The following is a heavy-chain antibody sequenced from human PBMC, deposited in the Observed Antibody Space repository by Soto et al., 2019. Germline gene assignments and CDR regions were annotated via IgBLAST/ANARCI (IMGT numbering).Heavy chain of an antibody. Sequence: KTSETLSLTCAVYGGSFSGYYWSWIRQPPGKGLEWIGEINHSGSTNYNPSLKSRVTISVDTSKNQFSLKLSSVTAADTAVYYCARGLSGGMDVWGQGTTVTVSS. V-gene: IGHV4-34*01. CDR1: GGSFSGYY. J-gene: IGHJ6*02. CDR3: ARGLSGGMDV. CDR2: INHSGST.